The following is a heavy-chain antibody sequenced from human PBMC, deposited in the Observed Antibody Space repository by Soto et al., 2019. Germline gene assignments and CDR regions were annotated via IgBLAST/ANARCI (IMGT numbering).Heavy chain of an antibody. Sequence: SETLSLTCSVSCYSISSGYYWGWIRQPPGKGLEWIGSIYHSGNTHYNPSLRSRVTVSVDTSKNQCSLKLSSVTAADTAVYYCARQYSSSSNWFDPWGQGTLVTSPQ. CDR2: IYHSGNT. D-gene: IGHD2-2*01. CDR1: CYSISSGYY. V-gene: IGHV4-38-2*01. CDR3: ARQYSSSSNWFDP. J-gene: IGHJ5*02.